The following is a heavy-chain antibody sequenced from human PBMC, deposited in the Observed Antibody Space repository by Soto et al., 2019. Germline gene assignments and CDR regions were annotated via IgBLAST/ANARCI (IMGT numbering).Heavy chain of an antibody. Sequence: GGSLRLSCETSGFTFGNYGMGWVRQAPGKGLSWVSGISSSSRRTYYADSVRGRFTISRDNSKNTLYLQMNSLRAEDTAVYYCARDFLRFGLLYYFDYWGQGTLVTVSS. J-gene: IGHJ4*02. CDR3: ARDFLRFGLLYYFDY. CDR2: ISSSSRRT. D-gene: IGHD2-21*01. CDR1: GFTFGNYG. V-gene: IGHV3-23*01.